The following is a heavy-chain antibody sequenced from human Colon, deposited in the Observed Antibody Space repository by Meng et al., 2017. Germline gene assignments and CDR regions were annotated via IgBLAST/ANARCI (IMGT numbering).Heavy chain of an antibody. D-gene: IGHD5-24*01. V-gene: IGHV5-51*01. CDR3: ARLSCSIELSKTCLDY. CDR1: GYSFFGYW. Sequence: GGSLRLSCKGSGYSFFGYWIGWVRQMPGKGREWMGMVYPDDSKTRYSPTFQGQVTMSVDKSISTAYLQWGSLEASDTAMYFCARLSCSIELSKTCLDYWGQGTLVTVSS. J-gene: IGHJ4*02. CDR2: VYPDDSKT.